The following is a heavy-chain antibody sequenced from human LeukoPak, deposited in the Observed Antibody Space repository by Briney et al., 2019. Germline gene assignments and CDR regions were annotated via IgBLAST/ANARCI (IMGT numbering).Heavy chain of an antibody. CDR2: ISSGGST. CDR1: GRTVSRNY. J-gene: IGHJ4*02. D-gene: IGHD5-18*01. CDR3: ASGEREYTYGHYHDY. Sequence: GGSLRLSCADSGRTVSRNYVSWVRQAAGKGLEWVSGISSGGSTYYADSVKGRFTGSRHDSKTTLYLRMNSLRAEDTAVYYCASGEREYTYGHYHDYWGQGTLVTVSS. V-gene: IGHV3-66*01.